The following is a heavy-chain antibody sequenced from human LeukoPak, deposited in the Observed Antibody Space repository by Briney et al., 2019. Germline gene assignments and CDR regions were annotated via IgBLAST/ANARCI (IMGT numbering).Heavy chain of an antibody. V-gene: IGHV3-7*01. CDR2: IKQDGSEK. D-gene: IGHD2-2*01. J-gene: IGHJ6*03. Sequence: GGSLRLSCTASGFTFSSYWMSWVRQAPGKGLEWVANIKQDGSEKYYVDSVKGRFAISRDNAKNSLYLQMNSLRAEDTAVYYCARAPKIRYCSSTSCDYYYYYMGVWGKGTTVTVSS. CDR1: GFTFSSYW. CDR3: ARAPKIRYCSSTSCDYYYYYMGV.